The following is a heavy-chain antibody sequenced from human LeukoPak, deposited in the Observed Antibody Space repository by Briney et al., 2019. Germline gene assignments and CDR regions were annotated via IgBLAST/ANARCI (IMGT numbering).Heavy chain of an antibody. CDR1: GGSVSSSKYL. Sequence: SETLSLTCAVSGGSVSSSKYLWGWIRQLPGKELEWIGSISYSGNTDYNPSLKSRVTLSVDTSKNQFSLKLTSVTAADSAVYYCAREQLYYYYMDVWGKGTTVTVSS. V-gene: IGHV4-39*07. D-gene: IGHD5-18*01. J-gene: IGHJ6*03. CDR2: ISYSGNT. CDR3: AREQLYYYYMDV.